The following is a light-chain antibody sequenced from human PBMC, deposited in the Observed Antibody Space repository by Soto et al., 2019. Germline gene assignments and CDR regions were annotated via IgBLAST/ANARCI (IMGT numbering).Light chain of an antibody. J-gene: IGKJ2*01. CDR3: QQYYSLPYT. CDR1: QAIGQD. Sequence: DIQMTQSPSSLSASVGDRVTITCQASQAIGQDLNWYQQKPGKAPKLLMYATSNLETGVPSRFSGSGTQTSFTLAISSLQPEDLATHYCQQYYSLPYTFGQGTKLEI. CDR2: ATS. V-gene: IGKV1-33*01.